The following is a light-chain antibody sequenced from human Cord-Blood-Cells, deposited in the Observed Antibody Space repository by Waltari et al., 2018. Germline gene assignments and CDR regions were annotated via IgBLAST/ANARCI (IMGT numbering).Light chain of an antibody. J-gene: IGKJ2*01. CDR2: KAY. V-gene: IGKV1-5*03. CDR3: QQYNSYPYT. CDR1: QSISSC. Sequence: DIQMTQPPSPLSASVGDSVTITCRATQSISSCVAWYQQKPGKAPKLLIFKAYSLASAVPSRFSGSGAETEFTLTISSLQPDDFATYYCQQYNSYPYTFGQGTKLEIK.